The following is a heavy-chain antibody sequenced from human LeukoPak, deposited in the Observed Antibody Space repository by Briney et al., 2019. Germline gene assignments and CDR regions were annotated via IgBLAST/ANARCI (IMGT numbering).Heavy chain of an antibody. J-gene: IGHJ4*02. D-gene: IGHD5-12*01. Sequence: GGSLRLSCAASGFTFSSYAVHWVRQAPGKGLEWVAVISYDGSNKYYADSVKGRFTISRDNSKNTLYLQMNSLRAEDTAVYYCARSGYETLLSIDYWGQGTLVTVSS. CDR3: ARSGYETLLSIDY. CDR1: GFTFSSYA. CDR2: ISYDGSNK. V-gene: IGHV3-30*04.